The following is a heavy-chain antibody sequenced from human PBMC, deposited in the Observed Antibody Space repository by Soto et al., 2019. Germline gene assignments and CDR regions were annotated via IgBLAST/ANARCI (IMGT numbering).Heavy chain of an antibody. J-gene: IGHJ4*02. CDR2: INHSGST. Sequence: QVQLQQWGAGLLKPSETLSLTCAVYGGSFSGYYWSWIRQPPGKGLEWIGEINHSGSTNYNPSLRSQVTISVDTSKNQFSLKLCSVTAADTAVYYCARGQDIVVVVAATAYFDYWGQGTLVTVSS. CDR3: ARGQDIVVVVAATAYFDY. V-gene: IGHV4-34*01. CDR1: GGSFSGYY. D-gene: IGHD2-15*01.